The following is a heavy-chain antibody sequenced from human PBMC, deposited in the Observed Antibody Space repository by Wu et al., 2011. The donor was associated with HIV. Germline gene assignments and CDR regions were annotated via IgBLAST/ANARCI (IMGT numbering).Heavy chain of an antibody. CDR1: GGSISSYF. CDR2: IYTSGST. D-gene: IGHD3-22*01. V-gene: IGHV4-4*07. J-gene: IGHJ4*02. CDR3: AREGSATFYSDSSGYLPAFYFDF. Sequence: VQLQESGPGLVKPSETLSLTCTVSGGSISSYFWSWIRQPAGKRLEWIGRIYTSGSTNYNPSLKSRVTMSVDTSNNQFSLKLSSVTAADTAIYYCAREGSATFYSDSSGYLPAFYFDFWGHGNPGHRLL.